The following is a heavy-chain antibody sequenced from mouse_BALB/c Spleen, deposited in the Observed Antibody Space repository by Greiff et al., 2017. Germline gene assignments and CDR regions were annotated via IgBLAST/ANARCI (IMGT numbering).Heavy chain of an antibody. V-gene: IGHV1S81*02. CDR1: GYTFTSYY. Sequence: VQLHQSGAELVKPGASVKLSCKASGYTFTSYYMYWVKQRPGQGLEWIGEINPSNGGTNFNEKFKSKATLTVDKSSSTAYMQLSSLTSEDSAVYYCTRSRFAYWGQGTLVTVSA. CDR2: INPSNGGT. CDR3: TRSRFAY. J-gene: IGHJ3*01.